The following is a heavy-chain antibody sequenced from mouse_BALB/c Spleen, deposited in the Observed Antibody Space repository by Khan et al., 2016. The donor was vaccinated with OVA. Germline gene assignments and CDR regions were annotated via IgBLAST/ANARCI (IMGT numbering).Heavy chain of an antibody. J-gene: IGHJ4*01. CDR3: ARATGTYAMDY. CDR2: IYPGSGNT. V-gene: IGHV1-84*02. D-gene: IGHD4-1*01. CDR1: GYTFTDYY. Sequence: VQLQQSGPELVKPGASVKISCKASGYTFTDYYINWVKQKPGQGLEWIGWIYPGSGNTKYNEKFKGKATVTVDTSSSTAYMQLSSLTSEDTAVYFCARATGTYAMDYWGQGTSVTVSS.